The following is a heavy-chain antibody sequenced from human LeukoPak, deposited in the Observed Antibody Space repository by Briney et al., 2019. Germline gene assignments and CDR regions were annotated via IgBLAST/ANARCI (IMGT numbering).Heavy chain of an antibody. Sequence: ASVKVSCKASGYTFTGYYMHWVRQAPGQGLEWMGWINPNSGGTNYAQKFQGWVTMTRDTSISTAYMELSRLRSDDTAVYYCARGSGGSCYSCPSLVDNWGQGTLVTVSS. J-gene: IGHJ4*02. CDR2: INPNSGGT. CDR1: GYTFTGYY. CDR3: ARGSGGSCYSCPSLVDN. V-gene: IGHV1-2*04. D-gene: IGHD2-15*01.